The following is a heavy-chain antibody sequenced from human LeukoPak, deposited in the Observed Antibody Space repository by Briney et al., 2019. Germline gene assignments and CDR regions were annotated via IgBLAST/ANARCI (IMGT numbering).Heavy chain of an antibody. CDR3: ARYHCTTGDCNHLDK. D-gene: IGHD2-21*02. J-gene: IGHJ4*02. Sequence: KPSEPLSLPCSVSGGSISGYYWSWIRQPPGRGLEWIGSIFYSGSTTYNPSLKSRVSFSLDTSKNQFSLKLNSVTAADTAVYYCARYHCTTGDCNHLDKWGRGTLVTVSS. V-gene: IGHV4-59*01. CDR1: GGSISGYY. CDR2: IFYSGST.